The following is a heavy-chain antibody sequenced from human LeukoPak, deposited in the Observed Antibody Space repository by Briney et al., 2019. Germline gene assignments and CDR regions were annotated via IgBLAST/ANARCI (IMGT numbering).Heavy chain of an antibody. D-gene: IGHD2-15*01. CDR3: ARGYCSGGSCSRIVDP. V-gene: IGHV3-48*02. Sequence: GGSLSLSCAASGFTFSTYSMNWVRQAPGKGLEWVSYISSGSSTIYYADSVRGRFTVSRDNAKNSLYLQMNSLRDEDTAVYYCARGYCSGGSCSRIVDPWGRGTLVTVSS. CDR2: ISSGSSTI. CDR1: GFTFSTYS. J-gene: IGHJ5*02.